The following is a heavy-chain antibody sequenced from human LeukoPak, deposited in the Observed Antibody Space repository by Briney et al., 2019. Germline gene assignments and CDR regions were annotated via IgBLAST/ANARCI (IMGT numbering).Heavy chain of an antibody. CDR3: AREGLLSRDYYFDY. CDR1: GGSISSGGYY. D-gene: IGHD3-10*01. CDR2: IYYSGST. V-gene: IGHV4-31*03. Sequence: PSQTLSLTCTVSGGSISSGGYYWSWIRQHPGKGLEWIGYIYYSGSTYYNPSLKSRVTISVDTSKNQFSLKLSSVTAAGTAVYYCAREGLLSRDYYFDYWGQGTLVTVSS. J-gene: IGHJ4*02.